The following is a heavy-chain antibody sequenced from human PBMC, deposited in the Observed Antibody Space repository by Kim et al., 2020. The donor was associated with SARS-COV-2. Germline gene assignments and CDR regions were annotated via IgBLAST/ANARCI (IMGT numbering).Heavy chain of an antibody. CDR1: GGSISSSSYY. D-gene: IGHD4-17*01. Sequence: SETLSLTCTVSGGSISSSSYYWGWIRQPPGKGLEWIGSIYYSGSTYYNPSLKSRVTISVDTSKNQFSLKLSSVTAADTAVYYCLRETVTNYYWGQGTLVTVSS. V-gene: IGHV4-39*01. J-gene: IGHJ4*02. CDR3: LRETVTNYY. CDR2: IYYSGST.